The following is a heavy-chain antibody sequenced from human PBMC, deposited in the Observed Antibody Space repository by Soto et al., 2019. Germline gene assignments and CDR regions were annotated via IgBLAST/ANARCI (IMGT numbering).Heavy chain of an antibody. D-gene: IGHD3-3*01. J-gene: IGHJ3*02. CDR1: GFTFSSYG. CDR3: ARGTNYDFWSGYSDGRAFDI. V-gene: IGHV3-33*01. CDR2: IWYDGSKK. Sequence: GGSLRLSCAASGFTFSSYGMHWVRQAPGKGLEWVAVIWYDGSKKYYAYSVKGRFTISRDNSKKTLYLQMNSLRAEDTAVYYCARGTNYDFWSGYSDGRAFDIWGQGTMVTVSS.